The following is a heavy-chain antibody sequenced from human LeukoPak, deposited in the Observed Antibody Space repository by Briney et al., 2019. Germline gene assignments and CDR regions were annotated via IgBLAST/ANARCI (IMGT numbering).Heavy chain of an antibody. CDR1: GYTFTSYY. CDR2: INPSGGST. J-gene: IGHJ4*02. CDR3: AREEQTTVTYFDC. D-gene: IGHD4-11*01. V-gene: IGHV1-46*01. Sequence: GASVKVSCKASGYTFTSYYMHWVRQAPGQGLEWMGIINPSGGSTSYAQKFQGRVTMTRDMSTSTVYMELSSLRSEDTAVYYCAREEQTTVTYFDCWGQGTLVTVSS.